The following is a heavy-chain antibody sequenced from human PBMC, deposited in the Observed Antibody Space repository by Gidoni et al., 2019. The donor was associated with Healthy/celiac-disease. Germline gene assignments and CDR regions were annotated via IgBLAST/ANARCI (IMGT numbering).Heavy chain of an antibody. D-gene: IGHD6-19*01. J-gene: IGHJ4*02. CDR1: GGSISSYY. V-gene: IGHV4-59*01. CDR3: AREGSSGWFSGQPEDYFDY. CDR2: IYYRGST. Sequence: QVQLQESGPGLVKPSETLSLTCTVSGGSISSYYWSWIRQPPGKGLEWIGYIYYRGSTNYNPSLKSRVTISVDTSKNQFSLKLSSVTAADTAVYYCAREGSSGWFSGQPEDYFDYWGQGTLVTVSS.